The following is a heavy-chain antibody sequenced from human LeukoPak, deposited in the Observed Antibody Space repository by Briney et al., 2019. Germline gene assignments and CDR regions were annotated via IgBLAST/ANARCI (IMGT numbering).Heavy chain of an antibody. CDR1: GGTFSSYA. CDR2: IIPIFGTA. J-gene: IGHJ4*02. V-gene: IGHV1-69*05. Sequence: SVKVSCKASGGTFSSYAISWVRQAPGQGLEWMGGIIPIFGTANYAQKFQGRVTITTDESTSTAYMELSSLRSEDTAVYYCARGPLYCSSTSCLFDYWGQGTLVTVSS. CDR3: ARGPLYCSSTSCLFDY. D-gene: IGHD2-2*01.